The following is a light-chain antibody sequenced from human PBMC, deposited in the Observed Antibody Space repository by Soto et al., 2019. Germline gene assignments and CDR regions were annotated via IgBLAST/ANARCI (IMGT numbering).Light chain of an antibody. CDR1: QSISGW. CDR3: KKKNIYGSGT. V-gene: IGKV1-5*03. Sequence: DIQMTQSPSTLSASVGDRVTITCRASQSISGWLAWYQQKPGKALRLLFYKAFILESGVPSGFSGIGFGQDFLLTFSSLQPDIFETYYCKKKNIYGSGTFGKGTKGNIK. J-gene: IGKJ1*01. CDR2: KAF.